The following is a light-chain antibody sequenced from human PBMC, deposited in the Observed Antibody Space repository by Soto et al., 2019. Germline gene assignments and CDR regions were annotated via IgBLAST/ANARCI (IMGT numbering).Light chain of an antibody. J-gene: IGKJ3*01. Sequence: IQLTQSPSSLSASVGDRVTITCRASQGISSFLAWYQQKPGRAPRLLIYGASTLTSGVPSRFSGSGSGTDFTLTISLLQPEYFATYCHQQLNSFPLAFGHGTKVEIQ. CDR3: QQLNSFPLA. CDR2: GAS. CDR1: QGISSF. V-gene: IGKV1-9*01.